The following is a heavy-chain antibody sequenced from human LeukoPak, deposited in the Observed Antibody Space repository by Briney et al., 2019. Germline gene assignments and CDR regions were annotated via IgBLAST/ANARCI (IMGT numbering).Heavy chain of an antibody. V-gene: IGHV3-23*01. CDR3: AKRVSGWYLVDY. J-gene: IGHJ4*02. D-gene: IGHD6-19*01. CDR2: ITGSGSST. CDR1: GFSFSSYA. Sequence: GGSLRLSCAASGFSFSSYAMSWLRQPPGKGLEWVSAITGSGSSTFYAAAVKGRFTISKDNSKNTLYLQINSLRAEDTGAYYCAKRVSGWYLVDYWGQGALVTVSS.